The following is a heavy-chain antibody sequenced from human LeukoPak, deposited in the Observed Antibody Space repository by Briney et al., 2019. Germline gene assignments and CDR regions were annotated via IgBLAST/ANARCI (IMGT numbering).Heavy chain of an antibody. D-gene: IGHD1-26*01. V-gene: IGHV1-69*13. Sequence: SVKVSCKTSGYTFNNYAISWVRQAPGQGLEWMGGIIPIFGTANYAQKFQGRVTITADESTSTAYMELSSLRSEDTAVYYCARGVGATLYYYYYYYMDVWGKGTTVTISS. CDR2: IIPIFGTA. CDR1: GYTFNNYA. CDR3: ARGVGATLYYYYYYYMDV. J-gene: IGHJ6*03.